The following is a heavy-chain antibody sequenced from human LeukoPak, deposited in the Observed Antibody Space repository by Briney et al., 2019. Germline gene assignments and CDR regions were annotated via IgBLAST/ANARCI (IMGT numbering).Heavy chain of an antibody. CDR1: GSTFSTYA. CDR3: AKGVTIYTNSGLGY. CDR2: ISASGGST. V-gene: IGHV3-23*01. Sequence: GGSLRLSCAASGSTFSTYAMTWVRQAPGKGLEWVSGISASGGSTYYADSVKGRFTISRDNSKNTLYLQMSSLRAEDTAVYYCAKGVTIYTNSGLGYWGQGTLVTVSS. D-gene: IGHD7-27*01. J-gene: IGHJ4*02.